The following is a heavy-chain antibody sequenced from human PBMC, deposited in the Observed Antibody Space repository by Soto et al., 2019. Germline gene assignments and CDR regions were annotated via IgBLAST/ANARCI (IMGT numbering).Heavy chain of an antibody. Sequence: QSGGSLRLSCAASGFTFSSYAMSWVRQAPGKGLEWVSAISGSGGSTYYADSVKGRFTISRDNSKNTLYLQMNSLRAEDTAVYYCAKDPYSYDYVWGSYRYTPYWGQGTLVTVSS. CDR3: AKDPYSYDYVWGSYRYTPY. V-gene: IGHV3-23*01. D-gene: IGHD3-16*02. CDR2: ISGSGGST. CDR1: GFTFSSYA. J-gene: IGHJ4*02.